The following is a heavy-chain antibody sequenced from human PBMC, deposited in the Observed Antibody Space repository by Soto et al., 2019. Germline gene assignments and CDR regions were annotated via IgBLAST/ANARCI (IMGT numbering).Heavy chain of an antibody. D-gene: IGHD1-26*01. CDR2: LSDSGVSP. J-gene: IGHJ5*02. Sequence: PGGSLRLSCAGPGFSFSSYAMSWVRQGPEKGLEWVSALSDSGVSPYYAASVKGRFTISRDNSKNTLYLQMNSLRAEDTAVYYCAKHTPVGVYSWFDPWGQGTLVTVSS. V-gene: IGHV3-23*01. CDR3: AKHTPVGVYSWFDP. CDR1: GFSFSSYA.